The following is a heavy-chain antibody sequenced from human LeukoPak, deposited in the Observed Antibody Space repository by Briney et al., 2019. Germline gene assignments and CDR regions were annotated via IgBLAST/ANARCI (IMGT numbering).Heavy chain of an antibody. D-gene: IGHD1-26*01. J-gene: IGHJ4*02. Sequence: PAGSLTLSCAASGFTFSSYSMNWVRQAPGKGLEWVSFIRSSRSDKYYAYSVKGGFTIYRENAKNSLYLQMDSLGAEDTAVYYCARVRSGSLDYWGQGTLVTVPS. V-gene: IGHV3-21*01. CDR3: ARVRSGSLDY. CDR1: GFTFSSYS. CDR2: IRSSRSDK.